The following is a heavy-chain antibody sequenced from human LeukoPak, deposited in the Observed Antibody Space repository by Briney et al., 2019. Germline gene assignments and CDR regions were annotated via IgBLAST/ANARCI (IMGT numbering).Heavy chain of an antibody. Sequence: GGSLRLSCAASGFSFKSYAMSWVRQAPGKGLEWVAVISYDGSNKYYADSVKGRFTISRDNAKNSLYLQMNSLRAEDTAVYYCARDGVGATSSFDYWGQGTLVTVSS. CDR3: ARDGVGATSSFDY. CDR2: ISYDGSNK. CDR1: GFSFKSYA. J-gene: IGHJ4*02. V-gene: IGHV3-30-3*01. D-gene: IGHD1-26*01.